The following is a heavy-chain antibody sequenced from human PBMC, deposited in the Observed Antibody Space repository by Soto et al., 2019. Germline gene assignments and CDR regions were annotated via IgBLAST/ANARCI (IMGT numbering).Heavy chain of an antibody. CDR2: ISSSSSYT. Sequence: VQLVESGGGLVKPGGSLRLSCAASGFTFSEYYMSWIRQAPGKGLEWVSYISSSSSYTNYADSVKGRFTISRDNAKNSLYLQMNSLRAEDTAVYYCARDKYYGSGSYQDYWGQGTLVTVSS. V-gene: IGHV3-11*06. D-gene: IGHD3-10*01. J-gene: IGHJ4*02. CDR3: ARDKYYGSGSYQDY. CDR1: GFTFSEYY.